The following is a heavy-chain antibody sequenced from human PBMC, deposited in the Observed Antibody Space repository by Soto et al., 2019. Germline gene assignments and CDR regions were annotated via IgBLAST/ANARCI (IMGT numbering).Heavy chain of an antibody. CDR1: GFTFSSYS. D-gene: IGHD2-21*01. J-gene: IGHJ6*02. V-gene: IGHV3-48*01. CDR2: ISSSSSTI. Sequence: EVQLVESGGGLVQPGGSLRLSCAASGFTFSSYSVNGVRQAPGKGLEWVSYISSSSSTIYYADSVKGRFTISRDNAKNSLYLQMNSLRAEDTAVYYCARDGGGAMDVWGQGTTVTVSS. CDR3: ARDGGGAMDV.